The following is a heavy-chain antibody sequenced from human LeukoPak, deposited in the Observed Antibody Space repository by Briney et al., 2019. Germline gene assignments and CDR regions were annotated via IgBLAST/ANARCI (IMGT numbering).Heavy chain of an antibody. D-gene: IGHD3-22*01. J-gene: IGHJ4*02. CDR2: ISSSGSTI. CDR3: ARANGETGDKEYYYDSSGPGGYYFDY. V-gene: IGHV3-48*03. CDR1: GFTFSSYE. Sequence: LSGGSLRLSCAASGFTFSSYEMNWVRQAPGKGLEWVSYISSSGSTIYYADSVKGRFTISRDNAKNSLYLQMNSLRAEDTAVYYCARANGETGDKEYYYDSSGPGGYYFDYWGQGTLVTVSS.